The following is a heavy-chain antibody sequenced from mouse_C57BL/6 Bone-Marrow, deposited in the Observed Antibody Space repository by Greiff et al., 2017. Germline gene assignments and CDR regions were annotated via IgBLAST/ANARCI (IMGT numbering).Heavy chain of an antibody. CDR3: ARLDGNYRYFDV. V-gene: IGHV3-8*02. Sequence: EVKLQESGPSLVKPSQTLSLTCSVTGDSITSGYWNWIRKFPGHKLEYMGYISYSGSTYYNPSLKSLISITRDTSKNQYYLQLNSVTTEDTATYYCARLDGNYRYFDVWGAGTTVTVSS. J-gene: IGHJ1*01. CDR2: ISYSGST. D-gene: IGHD2-1*01. CDR1: GDSITSGY.